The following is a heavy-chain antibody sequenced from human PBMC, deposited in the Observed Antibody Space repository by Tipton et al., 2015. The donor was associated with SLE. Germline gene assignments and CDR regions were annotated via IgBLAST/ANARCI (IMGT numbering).Heavy chain of an antibody. J-gene: IGHJ4*02. D-gene: IGHD3-3*01. CDR1: GYTFTSYY. V-gene: IGHV1-18*01. Sequence: QVQLVQSGPEVKKPGASVKVSCKASGYTFTSYYINWVRQAPGQGLEWMGWISAHNGNTNYAQKLQGRVTMTTDTSTSTAYMELRSLGSDDTAVYYCASGEKNDFWSGSFFDYWGQGTLVTVSS. CDR3: ASGEKNDFWSGSFFDY. CDR2: ISAHNGNT.